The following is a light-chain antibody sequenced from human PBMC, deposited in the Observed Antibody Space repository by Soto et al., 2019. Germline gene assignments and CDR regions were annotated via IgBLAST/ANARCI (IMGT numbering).Light chain of an antibody. CDR1: QSISNW. J-gene: IGKJ5*01. CDR3: QQSYSTPPIT. V-gene: IGKV1-5*03. Sequence: DIQMTQSPSTLSASVGDRVTITCRASQSISNWLAWYQQKPGKAPKLLIYKTSNLDSGVPSRFSGSGSGTEFSLTISSLQPDDFATYYCQQSYSTPPITFGQGTRLEIK. CDR2: KTS.